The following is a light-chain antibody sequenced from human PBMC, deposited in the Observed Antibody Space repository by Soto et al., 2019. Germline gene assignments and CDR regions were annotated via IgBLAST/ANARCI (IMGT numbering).Light chain of an antibody. V-gene: IGKV3-15*01. J-gene: IGKJ1*01. CDR2: ATS. CDR1: QSVSNS. CDR3: HQYYDWPPWT. Sequence: ETLLTQSPDTLSVSPGETATLSCRASQSVSNSLAWYRQRPGQPPSLLIYATSTRATGVPARFTGSWSGTEFTLASSSLQSEDFGVYYGHQYYDWPPWTFGQGTKVEI.